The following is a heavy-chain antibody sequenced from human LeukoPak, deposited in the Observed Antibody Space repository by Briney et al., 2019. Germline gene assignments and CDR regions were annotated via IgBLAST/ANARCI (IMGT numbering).Heavy chain of an antibody. D-gene: IGHD3-10*01. CDR3: ARAVLYAYFDY. J-gene: IGHJ4*02. CDR2: INHSGGT. V-gene: IGHV4-34*01. CDR1: GGSFSGYY. Sequence: PSETLSLTCAVYGGSFSGYYWSWIRQPPGKGLEWIGEINHSGGTNYNPSLKSRVTISVDTSKNQFSLKLSSVTAADTAVYYCARAVLYAYFDYWGQGTLVTVSS.